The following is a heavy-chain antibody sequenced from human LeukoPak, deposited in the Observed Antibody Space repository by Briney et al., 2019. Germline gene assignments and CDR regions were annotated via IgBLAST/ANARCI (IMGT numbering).Heavy chain of an antibody. Sequence: PSETLSLTCTVSGGSISSSSYYWGWIRQPAAKGLEWIGSIYYSGSTYYNPSLKSRVTISVDTSKNQFSLKLSSVTAADTAVYYCEGSKTSFDYWGQGTLVTVSS. V-gene: IGHV4-39*01. CDR1: GGSISSSSYY. CDR3: EGSKTSFDY. D-gene: IGHD5/OR15-5a*01. J-gene: IGHJ4*02. CDR2: IYYSGST.